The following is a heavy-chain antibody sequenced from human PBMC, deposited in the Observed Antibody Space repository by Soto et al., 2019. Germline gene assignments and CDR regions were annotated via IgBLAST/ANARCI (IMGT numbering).Heavy chain of an antibody. V-gene: IGHV4-34*01. D-gene: IGHD1-20*01. CDR3: ARTDDNWNDAGWFDP. CDR2: INHSGST. CDR1: GGSFSGYY. Sequence: PSEILSLTCAVYGGSFSGYYWSWIRQPPGKGLEWIGEINHSGSTNYNPSLKSRVTISVDTSKNQFSLKLSSVTAADTAVYYCARTDDNWNDAGWFDPWGQGTLVTVSS. J-gene: IGHJ5*02.